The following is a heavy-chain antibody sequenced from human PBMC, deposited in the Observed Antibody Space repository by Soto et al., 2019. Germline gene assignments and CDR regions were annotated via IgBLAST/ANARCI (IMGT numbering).Heavy chain of an antibody. CDR3: AREAGCTGTSCNVYFDY. CDR1: TLTFSTYG. V-gene: IGHV3-30*03. D-gene: IGHD2-8*02. J-gene: IGHJ4*02. CDR2: ISYESIST. Sequence: PGGSLRLSCVASTLTFSTYGMHWVRQAPGKGLERVAVISYESISTLYADSVRCRFTISRDNSKNTLYLQMNSLTTEDTAVYYCAREAGCTGTSCNVYFDYWGQGTLVTVSS.